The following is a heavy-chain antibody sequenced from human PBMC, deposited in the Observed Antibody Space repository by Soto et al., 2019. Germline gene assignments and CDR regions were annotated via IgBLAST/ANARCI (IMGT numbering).Heavy chain of an antibody. V-gene: IGHV3-23*01. CDR1: GFTFSSSA. CDR2: ISGSGGST. J-gene: IGHJ6*04. D-gene: IGHD3-10*01. CDR3: AKDFMVRGVTPPGSP. Sequence: PGGSLRLSCVASGFTFSSSAMSWVRQAPGKGLEWVSAISGSGGSTYYADSVKGRFTISRDNSKNTLYLQMNSLRAEDTAVYYCAKDFMVRGVTPPGSPWGKGTTVTVSS.